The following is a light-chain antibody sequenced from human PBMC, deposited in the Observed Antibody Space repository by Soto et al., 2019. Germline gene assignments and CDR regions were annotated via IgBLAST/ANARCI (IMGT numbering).Light chain of an antibody. CDR2: DVS. CDR1: SSDVGGYDY. CDR3: SSYTTNSTPVV. V-gene: IGLV2-14*03. J-gene: IGLJ2*01. Sequence: QSVLTQPASVSGSPGQSITISCTGTSSDVGGYDYVSWYQQHPGKAPKLMINDVSNRPSGVSDRFSGSKSGNTASLTISGLQAEDEADYYCSSYTTNSTPVVFGGGTKLTV.